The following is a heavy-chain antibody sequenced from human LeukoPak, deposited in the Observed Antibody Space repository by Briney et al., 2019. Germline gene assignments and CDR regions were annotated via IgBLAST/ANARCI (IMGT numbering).Heavy chain of an antibody. CDR1: GFTFSSYE. CDR2: ISSSGSTI. J-gene: IGHJ4*02. Sequence: GGSLRLSCAASGFTFSSYEMNWVRQAPGKGLEWVSYISSSGSTIYYADSVKGRFTISRDNAKNSLYLQMNSLRAEDTAVYYCGVVVVAATKTPHKFDYWGQGTLVTVSS. D-gene: IGHD2-15*01. CDR3: GVVVVAATKTPHKFDY. V-gene: IGHV3-48*03.